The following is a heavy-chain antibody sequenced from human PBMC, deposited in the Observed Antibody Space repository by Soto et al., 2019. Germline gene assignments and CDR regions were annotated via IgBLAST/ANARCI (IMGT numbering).Heavy chain of an antibody. Sequence: QVQLQESGPRLMKPSETLSLPCTVASGSISSYYWSWLRQPPGQGLEWIGYVYYSGTTNYHSSLKSRVSISLDPSKYQFSLTLNSVTAADTAVYYCARTPFYYFGLCTHLYYFDFWDQGAQVTVSS. V-gene: IGHV4-59*01. CDR3: ARTPFYYFGLCTHLYYFDF. D-gene: IGHD3-10*01. CDR2: VYYSGTT. J-gene: IGHJ4*02. CDR1: SGSISSYY.